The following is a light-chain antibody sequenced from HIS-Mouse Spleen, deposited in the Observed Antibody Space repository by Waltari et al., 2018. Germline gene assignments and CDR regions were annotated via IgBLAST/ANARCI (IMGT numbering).Light chain of an antibody. CDR2: GAS. CDR3: QQYGSSPPT. CDR1: QSVSSSY. V-gene: IGKV3-20*01. J-gene: IGKJ1*01. Sequence: DIVLTQSPGNLYLSPGERATLSCRASQSVSSSYLAWYQQKPGQAPRLLIYGASSRATGIPDRFSGSGSGTDFTLTISRLEPEDFAVYYCQQYGSSPPTFGQGTKVEIK.